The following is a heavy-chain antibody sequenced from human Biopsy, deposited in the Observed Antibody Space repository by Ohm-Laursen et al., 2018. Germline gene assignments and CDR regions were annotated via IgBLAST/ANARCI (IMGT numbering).Heavy chain of an antibody. D-gene: IGHD3-3*01. CDR2: IYYSGTT. Sequence: GTLSLSCTVSGESMGTYYWSWIRQPPGKVMEWIASIYYSGTTHKNPSLKSRVTISVDTSQGLLSLDLSSVTAADTAVYYCARVRGGFLEWFDYWGQGTLVTVSS. CDR1: GESMGTYY. J-gene: IGHJ5*01. V-gene: IGHV4-59*01. CDR3: ARVRGGFLEWFDY.